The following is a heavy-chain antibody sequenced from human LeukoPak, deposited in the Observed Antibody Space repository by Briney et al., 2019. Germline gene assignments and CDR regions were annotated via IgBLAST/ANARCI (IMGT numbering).Heavy chain of an antibody. V-gene: IGHV4-39*01. CDR3: ATVSDYLAFDI. CDR1: GGSISSSSYY. D-gene: IGHD4/OR15-4a*01. J-gene: IGHJ3*02. Sequence: PSGTLSLTCTVPGGSISSSSYYWGWIRQPPGKGLGWIGSIYYSGSTYYNPSLKRRVTISVDTSKNQFSLKLSSVTAADTAVYYCATVSDYLAFDIWGQGTMVTVSS. CDR2: IYYSGST.